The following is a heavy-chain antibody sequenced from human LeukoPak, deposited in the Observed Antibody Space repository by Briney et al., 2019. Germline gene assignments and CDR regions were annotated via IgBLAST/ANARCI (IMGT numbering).Heavy chain of an antibody. CDR3: ARGNIFDF. CDR2: IGATDDST. J-gene: IGHJ4*01. V-gene: IGHV3-23*01. CDR1: GFNFNNYG. D-gene: IGHD3-10*01. Sequence: GGSLRLSCAVSGFNFNNYGVSWVRQAPGKGPEWVSAIGATDDSTYYADSVKGRFTISRDNSRNTVYLQMNSLRVADTALYFCARGNIFDFWGQGTLVTVSS.